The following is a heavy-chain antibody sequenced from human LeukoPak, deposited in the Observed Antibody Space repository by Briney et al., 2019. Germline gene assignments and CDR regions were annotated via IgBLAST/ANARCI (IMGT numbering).Heavy chain of an antibody. CDR3: ARRSSGSPPFYFDY. CDR1: GFTFSSYW. J-gene: IGHJ4*02. CDR2: INSDGSTT. V-gene: IGHV3-74*01. D-gene: IGHD1-26*01. Sequence: GGSLRLSCAASGFTFSSYWMHWVRQAPGKGLVWVSRINSDGSTTNYADSVKGRFTISRDNAKNTLYQQMNSLRAEDTAMYYCARRSSGSPPFYFDYWGQGTLVTVSS.